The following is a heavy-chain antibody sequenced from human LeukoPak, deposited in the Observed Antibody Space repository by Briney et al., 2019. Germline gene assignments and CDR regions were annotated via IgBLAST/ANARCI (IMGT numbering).Heavy chain of an antibody. CDR1: GFMFSSYV. J-gene: IGHJ6*02. CDR2: ISYDGSNK. Sequence: GGSLRLSCAASGFMFSSYVMHWVRQAPGKGLEWVAVISYDGSNKYYADSVKGRFTISRDNSKNTLYLQMDSPRAEDTALYYCARSAWGGSYYGGYYYYRLDVWGQGTTVTVSS. V-gene: IGHV3-30-3*01. CDR3: ARSAWGGSYYGGYYYYRLDV. D-gene: IGHD1-26*01.